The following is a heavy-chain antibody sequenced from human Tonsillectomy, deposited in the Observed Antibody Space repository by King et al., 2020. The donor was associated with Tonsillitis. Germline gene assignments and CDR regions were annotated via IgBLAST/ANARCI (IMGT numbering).Heavy chain of an antibody. V-gene: IGHV5-51*01. J-gene: IGHJ4*02. CDR1: GYSFNSHW. CDR2: IYPGDADT. D-gene: IGHD6-19*01. CDR3: ARSGFYSSGYKDY. Sequence: EEQLVQSGAEVKKPGESLKISCKGSGYSFNSHWSGWVRQMPGKGLEWMGIIYPGDADTRYSPSFQGQVTISADKSNSTAYLQWSSLKASDTAMYYCARSGFYSSGYKDYWGQGTLVTVSS.